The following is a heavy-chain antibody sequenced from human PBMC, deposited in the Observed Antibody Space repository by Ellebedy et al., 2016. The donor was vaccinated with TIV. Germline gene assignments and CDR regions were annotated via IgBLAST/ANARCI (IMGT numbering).Heavy chain of an antibody. J-gene: IGHJ4*02. D-gene: IGHD3-16*01. CDR3: SAQSRNYVWDGDF. CDR2: IYYGGPT. V-gene: IGHV4-39*07. CDR1: GGSITGSTYY. Sequence: SETLSLTCTVSGGSITGSTYYWGWIRQPPGKGLEWIGSIYYGGPTYYNPAVRSRLRISVDTSKNQFSLKVTSVTAADTAVYYCSAQSRNYVWDGDFWGLGTLVTVSS.